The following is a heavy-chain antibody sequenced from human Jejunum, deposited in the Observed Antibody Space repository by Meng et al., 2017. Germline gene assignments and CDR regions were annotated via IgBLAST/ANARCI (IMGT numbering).Heavy chain of an antibody. CDR2: IHHTGNI. CDR1: GASISDNNW. V-gene: IGHV4-4*02. CDR3: ARDLLGPAIAATGWFDP. D-gene: IGHD6-13*01. J-gene: IGHJ5*02. Sequence: VQLQESGPGLVKPSGTLSPPWAVSGASISDNNWWSWVRQAPGKGLEWIGEIHHTGNINYNPSLKSRVTMSLDKPKNQFSLEVTSVTAADTAVYYCARDLLGPAIAATGWFDPWGQGTLVTVFS.